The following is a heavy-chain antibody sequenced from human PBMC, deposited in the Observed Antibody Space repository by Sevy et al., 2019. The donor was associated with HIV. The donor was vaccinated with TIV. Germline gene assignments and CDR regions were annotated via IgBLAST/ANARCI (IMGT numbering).Heavy chain of an antibody. Sequence: SETLSLTCTVSGDSISSSNYYWGWIRQPPGKGLEWIGSIYNSGTTYYNPSLESRLTLSVDTSKNQFSLKLRFVTAADTAVYYCARLGGTTWYLPGYWGHGTLVTVSS. V-gene: IGHV4-39*01. J-gene: IGHJ4*01. CDR2: IYNSGTT. D-gene: IGHD6-13*01. CDR1: GDSISSSNYY. CDR3: ARLGGTTWYLPGY.